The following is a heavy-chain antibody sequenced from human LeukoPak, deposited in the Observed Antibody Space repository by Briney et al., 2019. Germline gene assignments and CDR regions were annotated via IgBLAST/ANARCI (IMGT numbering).Heavy chain of an antibody. CDR2: IIPIFGTA. V-gene: IGHV1-69*05. CDR3: ARDINRGAFDI. CDR1: GGTFSSYA. Sequence: ASVKVSCKASGGTFSSYAISWVRQAPGQGVEWMGGIIPIFGTANYAQKFQGRVTITTDESTSTAYMELSSLRSEDTAVYYCARDINRGAFDIWGQGTMVTVSS. J-gene: IGHJ3*02. D-gene: IGHD2/OR15-2a*01.